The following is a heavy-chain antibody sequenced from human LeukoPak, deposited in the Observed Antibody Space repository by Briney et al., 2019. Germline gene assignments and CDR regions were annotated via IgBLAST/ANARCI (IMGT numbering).Heavy chain of an antibody. J-gene: IGHJ5*02. CDR2: INPNSGGT. CDR3: ARDPVDWLLRITPDNWFDP. V-gene: IGHV1-2*02. CDR1: RYTFTGYY. D-gene: IGHD3-9*01. Sequence: GASVKVSCKASRYTFTGYYMHWVRQAPGQGLEWMGWINPNSGGTNYAQKVQGRVTMTRDTSISTAYMELSRLRSDDTGVYYCARDPVDWLLRITPDNWFDPWGQGTLVTVSS.